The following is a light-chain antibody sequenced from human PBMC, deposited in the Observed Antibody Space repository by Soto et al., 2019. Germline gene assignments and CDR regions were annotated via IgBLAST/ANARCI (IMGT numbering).Light chain of an antibody. V-gene: IGKV1-33*01. Sequence: IQMKQSPSSMSASVGDRVTITCQASHDITSYLNWYQHKPGKAPKLLIYDASILEAGVPSRFSGSGSGTDFTFTISSMQPEYVATYYCQKCDYLPMFGPGTTVDF. CDR2: DAS. CDR3: QKCDYLPM. J-gene: IGKJ3*01. CDR1: HDITSY.